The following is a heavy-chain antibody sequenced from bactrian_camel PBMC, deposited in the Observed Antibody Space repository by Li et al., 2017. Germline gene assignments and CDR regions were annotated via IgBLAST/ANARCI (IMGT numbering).Heavy chain of an antibody. CDR1: GFPFERHA. J-gene: IGHJ4*01. D-gene: IGHD3*01. Sequence: VQLVESGGGLVQPGGSLNLSCATSGFPFERHAMFWVRQAPGKRLEWVATSNALGGRIYYAAPVKGRFIISRDDAKSTLYLQLDNLKMDDTAMYYCALDGQGNQRGRGTQVTVS. CDR2: SNALGGRI. V-gene: IGHV3S31*01. CDR3: ALDGQGNQ.